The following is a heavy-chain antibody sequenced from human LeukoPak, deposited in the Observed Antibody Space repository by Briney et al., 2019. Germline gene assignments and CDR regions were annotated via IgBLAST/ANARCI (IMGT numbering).Heavy chain of an antibody. Sequence: ASVKVSCKVSGYTLTELSMHWVRQAPGKGLEWMGGFDPEDGETIYAQKFQGRVTMTEDISTDTAYMELSSLRSEDTAVYYCALWVLRYFAWFDPWGQGTLVTVSS. CDR1: GYTLTELS. J-gene: IGHJ5*02. D-gene: IGHD3-9*01. CDR2: FDPEDGET. V-gene: IGHV1-24*01. CDR3: ALWVLRYFAWFDP.